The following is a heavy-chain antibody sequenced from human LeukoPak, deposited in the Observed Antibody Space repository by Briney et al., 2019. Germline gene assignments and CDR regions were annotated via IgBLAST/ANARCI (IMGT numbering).Heavy chain of an antibody. D-gene: IGHD6-25*01. J-gene: IGHJ6*02. Sequence: SETLSLTCTVSGGSISSSAYYWVWIRQPPGKGLEWIGGIYYIGTTYYSPSLKSRLTISVDTSKNHFSLKLSSVTAADTAVYYCARDPLIAASSYSGMDVWGQGSTVTVSS. CDR1: GGSISSSAYY. V-gene: IGHV4-39*07. CDR2: IYYIGTT. CDR3: ARDPLIAASSYSGMDV.